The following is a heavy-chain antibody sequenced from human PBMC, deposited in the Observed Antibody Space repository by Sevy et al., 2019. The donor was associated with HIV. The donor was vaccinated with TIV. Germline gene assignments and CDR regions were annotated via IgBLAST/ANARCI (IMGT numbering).Heavy chain of an antibody. J-gene: IGHJ6*02. V-gene: IGHV3-15*01. Sequence: GGSLRLSCTASGFTFSSAWMSWVRRAPGKGLEWVGHPKSEFDGGAIDYAAPVKGRFSISREDSKNTVYLQMNSLKTEDTAVYYCITDPAYRGYDEEVINYYFYGMDVWGQGTTVTVSS. D-gene: IGHD5-12*01. CDR2: PKSEFDGGAI. CDR3: ITDPAYRGYDEEVINYYFYGMDV. CDR1: GFTFSSAW.